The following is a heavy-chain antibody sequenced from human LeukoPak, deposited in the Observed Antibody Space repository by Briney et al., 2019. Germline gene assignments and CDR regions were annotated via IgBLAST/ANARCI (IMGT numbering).Heavy chain of an antibody. CDR1: GFTFSSYE. CDR2: ISSSGSII. Sequence: GGSLRLSCAASGFTFSSYEMNWVRQAPGKGLEWVSYISSSGSIIYYADSVRGRFTISRDNAKNSHFLQMNSLRVEDTALYYCARGFRNGPFDCWGQGTLVTVSS. V-gene: IGHV3-48*03. J-gene: IGHJ4*02. D-gene: IGHD2-8*01. CDR3: ARGFRNGPFDC.